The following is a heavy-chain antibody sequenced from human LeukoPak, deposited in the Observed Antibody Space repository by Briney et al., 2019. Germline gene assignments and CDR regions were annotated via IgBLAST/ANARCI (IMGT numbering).Heavy chain of an antibody. J-gene: IGHJ4*02. D-gene: IGHD6-6*01. CDR3: ARDSPPQYASSSAGFDY. CDR2: IYYRGNT. CDR1: GDSIRNYY. Sequence: SETLSLTCTVSGDSIRNYYWSWIRQPPGKGLEWIGYIYYRGNTNYNPSLKSRVIISIDTSKNQFSLKMSSVTAADTAIYFCARDSPPQYASSSAGFDYWGQGTLVTVSS. V-gene: IGHV4-59*01.